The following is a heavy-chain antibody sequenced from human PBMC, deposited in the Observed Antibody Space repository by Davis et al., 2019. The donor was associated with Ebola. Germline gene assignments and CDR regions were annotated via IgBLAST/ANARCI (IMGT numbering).Heavy chain of an antibody. Sequence: AASVKVFCKASGYTFTNYDINWVRQAAGQGLEWMGRLIPNSGDTVYAQKFQGRVTVTRNTSITTAYMELSSLRSEDTAVYYCARSLQLAAAGTYVVDYWGQGTLVTVSS. CDR1: GYTFTNYD. J-gene: IGHJ4*02. V-gene: IGHV1-8*01. CDR3: ARSLQLAAAGTYVVDY. D-gene: IGHD6-13*01. CDR2: LIPNSGDT.